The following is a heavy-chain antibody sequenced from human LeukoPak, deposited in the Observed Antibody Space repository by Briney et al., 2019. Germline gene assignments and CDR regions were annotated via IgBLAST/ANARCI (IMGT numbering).Heavy chain of an antibody. CDR1: GDTFTSYY. V-gene: IGHV1-46*01. CDR2: INPSGGST. CDR3: ARGASGATRSAHFDY. D-gene: IGHD1-26*01. J-gene: IGHJ4*02. Sequence: ASVKVSCKASGDTFTSYYMHWVRQAPGQGLEWMGIINPSGGSTSYAQKFQGRVTMTRDTSTSTVYMELSSLRSEDTAVYYCARGASGATRSAHFDYWGQGTLVTVS.